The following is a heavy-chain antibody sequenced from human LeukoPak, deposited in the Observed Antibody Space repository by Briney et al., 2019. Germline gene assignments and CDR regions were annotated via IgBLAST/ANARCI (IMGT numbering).Heavy chain of an antibody. CDR2: ISSASTGI. CDR1: GFTFSTYS. V-gene: IGHV3-21*05. CDR3: VRAGMPYGFDV. Sequence: GGSLRLSCAASGFTFSTYSMNWVRQAPGKGLEWISYISSASTGIYYADSVKGRFTISRDNAKNSLYLQLDSLRADDTAVYYCVRAGMPYGFDVWGQGIMVTVSS. J-gene: IGHJ3*01. D-gene: IGHD1-1*01.